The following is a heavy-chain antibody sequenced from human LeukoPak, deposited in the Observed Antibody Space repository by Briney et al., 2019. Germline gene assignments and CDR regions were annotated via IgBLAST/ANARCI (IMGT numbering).Heavy chain of an antibody. CDR3: ARDRNPISSGYYGFHAFDI. Sequence: SVKVSCKASGGTFSSYAISWVRQAPGQGLEWMGGIIPIFGTANYAQKFQGRVTITTDESTSTAHMELSSLRSEDTAVYYCARDRNPISSGYYGFHAFDIWGQGTMVTVSS. CDR2: IIPIFGTA. D-gene: IGHD3-22*01. CDR1: GGTFSSYA. V-gene: IGHV1-69*05. J-gene: IGHJ3*02.